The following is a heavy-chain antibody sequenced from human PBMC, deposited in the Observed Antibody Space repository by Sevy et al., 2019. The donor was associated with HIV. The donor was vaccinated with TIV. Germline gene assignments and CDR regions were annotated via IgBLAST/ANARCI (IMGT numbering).Heavy chain of an antibody. J-gene: IGHJ6*03. V-gene: IGHV4-59*01. CDR2: IYYSGST. CDR3: ARERKPVPATVAYYYYYYMEV. CDR1: GGSISSYY. D-gene: IGHD6-6*01. Sequence: SETLSLTCTVSGGSISSYYWSWIRQPPGKGLEWIGYIYYSGSTNYNPSLKSRVTISVDTSKNQFSLKLSSVTAADTAVYYCARERKPVPATVAYYYYYYMEVWGKGTTVTVSS.